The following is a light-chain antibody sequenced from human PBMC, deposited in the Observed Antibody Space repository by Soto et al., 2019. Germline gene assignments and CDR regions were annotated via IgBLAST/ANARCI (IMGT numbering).Light chain of an antibody. CDR2: GAS. CDR1: QSVSSSY. V-gene: IGKV3-20*01. J-gene: IGKJ4*02. Sequence: EIVLTQSPGTLSLSPGERATLSCRASQSVSSSYLAWYQQKPGQAPRLLIYGASSRATGLPDRFSGSGCGTGNTLTISRLEPEDYAVYSYQKYGSYPGTFGRGTKVEIK. CDR3: QKYGSYPGT.